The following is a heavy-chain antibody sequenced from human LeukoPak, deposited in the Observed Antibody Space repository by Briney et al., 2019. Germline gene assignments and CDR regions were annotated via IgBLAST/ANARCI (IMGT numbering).Heavy chain of an antibody. CDR3: ARGSGYDGSDY. Sequence: PGGSLRLSCTASRFTVSNHYMTWVRQAPGKGLEWVSVTYSGGSIFYADSVKGRFTISRDNSKNTLFLQMNSLRAEDTAVYYCARGSGYDGSDYWGQGALVTVSS. V-gene: IGHV3-53*01. CDR1: RFTVSNHY. J-gene: IGHJ4*02. D-gene: IGHD3-22*01. CDR2: TYSGGSI.